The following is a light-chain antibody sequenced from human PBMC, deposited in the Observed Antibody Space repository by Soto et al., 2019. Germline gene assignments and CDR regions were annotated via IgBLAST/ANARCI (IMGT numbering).Light chain of an antibody. CDR2: WAS. CDR1: QSVLYSSSNQNY. Sequence: DIVMTQSPDSLAVSLGGRATINCKSSQSVLYSSSNQNYLAWYHQKPGQPPELLIYWASTRESGVPDRFSGRGSGTDFTLTTSSLQAEDVAWYCCQQYYRTPPRYTFGQGTKQEIK. J-gene: IGKJ2*01. V-gene: IGKV4-1*01. CDR3: QQYYRTPPRYT.